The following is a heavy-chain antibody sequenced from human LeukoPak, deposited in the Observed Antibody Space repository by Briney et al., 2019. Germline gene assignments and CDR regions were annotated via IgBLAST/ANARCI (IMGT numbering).Heavy chain of an antibody. Sequence: GGSLRLSCAASGFTFSDYEINWVRQAPGKGLEWVSCISTSGSTAYYADSVKGRFTISRDNAKNSLFLQMNTLTAEDTAVYYCARGALHVFDYWGQGTPVTVSS. J-gene: IGHJ4*02. D-gene: IGHD3-10*02. CDR1: GFTFSDYE. V-gene: IGHV3-48*03. CDR3: ARGALHVFDY. CDR2: ISTSGSTA.